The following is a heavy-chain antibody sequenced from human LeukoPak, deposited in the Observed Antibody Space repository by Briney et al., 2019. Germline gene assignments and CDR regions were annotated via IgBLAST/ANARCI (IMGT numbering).Heavy chain of an antibody. J-gene: IGHJ5*02. D-gene: IGHD2-15*01. CDR2: IFYTGNA. CDR3: ARKTYCSGGRCYGENWFDP. CDR1: GGSISGYH. Sequence: SETLSLTCTITGGSISGYHWNWIRLSPGKGLEWIANIFYTGNADYNPSLESRVTISVDTSKNEIYLTLSSVTAADTAIYYCARKTYCSGGRCYGENWFDPWGQGTLVTVSS. V-gene: IGHV4-59*08.